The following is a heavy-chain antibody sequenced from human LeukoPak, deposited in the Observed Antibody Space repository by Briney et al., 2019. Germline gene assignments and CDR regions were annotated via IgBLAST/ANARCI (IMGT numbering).Heavy chain of an antibody. CDR1: GFTFSSYW. V-gene: IGHV3-7*03. J-gene: IGHJ4*02. D-gene: IGHD4-17*01. CDR2: IKQDGSDK. Sequence: GGSLRLSCAASGFTFSSYWMSWVRQAPGKGLGWVAIIKQDGSDKYYVDSVKGRFTISRDNAKNSLYLQMNSLRAEDTALYYCARLPPDDYGDYYYFDYWGQGTLVTVSS. CDR3: ARLPPDDYGDYYYFDY.